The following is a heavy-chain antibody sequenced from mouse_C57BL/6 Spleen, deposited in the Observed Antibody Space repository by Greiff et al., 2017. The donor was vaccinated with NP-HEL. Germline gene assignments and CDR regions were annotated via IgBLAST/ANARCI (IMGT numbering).Heavy chain of an antibody. CDR3: ASLGSNHLAY. CDR2: IDPSDSYT. J-gene: IGHJ3*01. D-gene: IGHD1-1*01. CDR1: GYTFTSYW. V-gene: IGHV1-59*01. Sequence: QVQLQQPGAELVRPGTSVKLSCKASGYTFTSYWMHWVKQRPGQGLEWIGVIDPSDSYTNYNQKFKGKATLTVDTSSSTAYMQLSSLTSEDSAVYYCASLGSNHLAYWGQGTLVTVSA.